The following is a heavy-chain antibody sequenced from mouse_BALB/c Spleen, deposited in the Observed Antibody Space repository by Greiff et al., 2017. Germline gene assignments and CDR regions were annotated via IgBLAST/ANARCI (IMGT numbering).Heavy chain of an antibody. CDR2: IRNKANGYTT. D-gene: IGHD1-1*01. CDR1: GFTFTDYY. CDR3: ARVYYYGTYFDY. Sequence: EVHLVESGGGLVQPGGSLRLSCATSGFTFTDYYMSWVRQPPGKALEWLGFIRNKANGYTTEYSASVKGRFTISRDNSQSILYLQMNTLRAEDSATYYCARVYYYGTYFDYWGQGTTLTVSS. V-gene: IGHV7-3*02. J-gene: IGHJ2*01.